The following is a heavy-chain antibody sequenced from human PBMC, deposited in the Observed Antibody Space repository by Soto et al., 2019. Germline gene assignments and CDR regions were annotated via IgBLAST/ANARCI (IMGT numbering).Heavy chain of an antibody. CDR1: GGSISSYY. Sequence: SETLSLTCTVSGGSISSYYWSWIRQPPGKGLEWIGYIYYSGSTNYNPSLKSRVTISVDTSKNQFSLKLSSVTAADTAVYYCARADVSGSLRHWFDPWGQGTLVTVSS. CDR2: IYYSGST. J-gene: IGHJ5*02. D-gene: IGHD2-15*01. V-gene: IGHV4-59*01. CDR3: ARADVSGSLRHWFDP.